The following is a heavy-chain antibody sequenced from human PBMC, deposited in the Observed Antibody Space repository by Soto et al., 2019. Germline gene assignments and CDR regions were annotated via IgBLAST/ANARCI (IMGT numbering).Heavy chain of an antibody. Sequence: ESGGGLVQPGGSLRLSCAASGFTFSSYSMNWVRQAPGKGLEWVSYISSSSSTIYYADSVKGRFTISRDNAKNSLYLQMTSLRAEDTAVYYCARNPSLDGLNWFDPWGQGTLVTVSS. J-gene: IGHJ5*02. CDR3: ARNPSLDGLNWFDP. CDR2: ISSSSSTI. CDR1: GFTFSSYS. V-gene: IGHV3-48*01. D-gene: IGHD3-3*01.